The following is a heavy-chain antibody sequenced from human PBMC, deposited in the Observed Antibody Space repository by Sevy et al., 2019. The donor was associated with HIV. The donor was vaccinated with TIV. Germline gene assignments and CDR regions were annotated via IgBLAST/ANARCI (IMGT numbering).Heavy chain of an antibody. CDR3: ARGCSSTSCYAVGPTGMDV. CDR1: GYTFSGYN. V-gene: IGHV1-2*02. J-gene: IGHJ6*02. D-gene: IGHD2-2*01. CDR2: INPNSGGT. Sequence: ASVKVSCKASGYTFSGYNMHWVRQAPGQGLEWMGWINPNSGGTSYAQKFQGRVTMTRDTSISTAYMELSRLRSDDTAVYYCARGCSSTSCYAVGPTGMDVWGQGTTVTVSS.